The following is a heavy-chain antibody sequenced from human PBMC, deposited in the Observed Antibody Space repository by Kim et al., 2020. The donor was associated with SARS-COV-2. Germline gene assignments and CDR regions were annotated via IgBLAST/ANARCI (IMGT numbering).Heavy chain of an antibody. J-gene: IGHJ4*02. Sequence: GGSLRLSCAASGFTFSSYGMHWVRQAPGTVLALLSVISYDGSNKYYADSVKGRFTISRDNSKNTLYLQMNSLRAEDTSVYYCAKVGIVGAFDYWGQGTLV. CDR1: GFTFSSYG. CDR2: ISYDGSNK. CDR3: AKVGIVGAFDY. V-gene: IGHV3-30*18. D-gene: IGHD1-26*01.